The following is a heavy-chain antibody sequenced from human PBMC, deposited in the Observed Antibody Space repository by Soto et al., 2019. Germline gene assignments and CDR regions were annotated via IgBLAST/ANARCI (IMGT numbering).Heavy chain of an antibody. Sequence: PGGSLRLACAASGFTFSSYGMNWVRQAPGKGLEWVAVISYDGSNKYYADSVEGRFTISRDSSKNMLYLQMNSLRAEDTAVYYCAKEDSSSWHYYYGMDVWGQGTTVTVSS. CDR2: ISYDGSNK. CDR1: GFTFSSYG. V-gene: IGHV3-30*18. CDR3: AKEDSSSWHYYYGMDV. D-gene: IGHD6-13*01. J-gene: IGHJ6*02.